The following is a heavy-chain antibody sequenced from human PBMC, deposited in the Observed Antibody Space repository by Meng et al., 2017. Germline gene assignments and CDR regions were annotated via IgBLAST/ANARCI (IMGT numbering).Heavy chain of an antibody. CDR3: AREEKGDYDY. V-gene: IGHV3-64*02. Sequence: GESLKISCAASGFTFSSYAMHWVRQAPGKGLESVSAISGDGSRTYYADSVKGRFTISRDNSRNTLYLQMGSLRTEDTAVYYCAREEKGDYDYLGQGTLVTVSS. CDR1: GFTFSSYA. J-gene: IGHJ4*02. CDR2: ISGDGSRT. D-gene: IGHD2-21*01.